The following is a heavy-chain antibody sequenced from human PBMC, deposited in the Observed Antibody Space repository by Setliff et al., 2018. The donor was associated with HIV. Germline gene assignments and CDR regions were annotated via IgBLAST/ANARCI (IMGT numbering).Heavy chain of an antibody. CDR2: IIPNSGGT. V-gene: IGHV1-2*02. CDR3: ARDPSGTAFSLSSYYMDV. CDR1: GYPFTSYG. D-gene: IGHD2-21*02. J-gene: IGHJ6*03. Sequence: ASVKVSCKASGYPFTSYGLCWVRQAPGQGLEWMGWIIPNSGGTNYAQKFQGRVTMTRDTSTSTAYMELSGLTSDDTAVYYCARDPSGTAFSLSSYYMDVWGKGTTVTVSS.